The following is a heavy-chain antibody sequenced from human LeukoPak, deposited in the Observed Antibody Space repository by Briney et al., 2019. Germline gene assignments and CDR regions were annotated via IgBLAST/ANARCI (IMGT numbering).Heavy chain of an antibody. Sequence: PGGSPRLSCAASGFTFSTYSMNWVRQAPGKGLEWVSSISSSSSYIYYADSVKGRFTISRDNAKNSLYLQMNSLRAEDTAVYYCARELDDSSGYYRHPVDYWGQGTLVTVSS. D-gene: IGHD3-22*01. CDR2: ISSSSSYI. V-gene: IGHV3-21*01. J-gene: IGHJ4*02. CDR3: ARELDDSSGYYRHPVDY. CDR1: GFTFSTYS.